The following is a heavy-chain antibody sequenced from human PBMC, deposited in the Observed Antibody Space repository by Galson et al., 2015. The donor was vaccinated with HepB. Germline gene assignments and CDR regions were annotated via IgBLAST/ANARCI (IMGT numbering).Heavy chain of an antibody. V-gene: IGHV4-34*01. Sequence: SETLSLTCAVYGGSFSGYYWSWIRQPPGKGLEWIGEINHSGSTNYNPSLKSRVTISVDTSKNQFSLKLSSVTAADTAVYYCARDYSSARKDAFDIWGQGTMVTVSS. CDR2: INHSGST. J-gene: IGHJ3*02. CDR3: ARDYSSARKDAFDI. D-gene: IGHD5-18*01. CDR1: GGSFSGYY.